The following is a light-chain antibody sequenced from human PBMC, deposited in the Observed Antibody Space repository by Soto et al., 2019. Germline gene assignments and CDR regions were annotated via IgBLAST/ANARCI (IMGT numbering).Light chain of an antibody. V-gene: IGLV2-23*02. CDR2: EVT. CDR3: CSFAGSSTLV. Sequence: QSVLTQPPSVSGSPGQSITISCTGTSSDVGSYELVSWYQQYPGKAPKLLIYEVTYRPSGVSDRFSGSKSGNTASLTISGLQAEDEADYHCCSFAGSSTLVFGGGTKVTVL. CDR1: SSDVGSYEL. J-gene: IGLJ2*01.